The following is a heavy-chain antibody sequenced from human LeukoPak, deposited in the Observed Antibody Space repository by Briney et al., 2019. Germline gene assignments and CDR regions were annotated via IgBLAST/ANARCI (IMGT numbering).Heavy chain of an antibody. D-gene: IGHD3-10*01. CDR2: IKEDGSMV. Sequence: GGSLRLSCAASGFTFSSFWMSWVRQAPGKGLEWVAHIKEDGSMVSYVDSVKGRFTISRGNSKNSLYLQMNSLRDEDTAVYYCARDLHYAFDIWGQGTMVTASS. V-gene: IGHV3-7*01. CDR1: GFTFSSFW. J-gene: IGHJ3*02. CDR3: ARDLHYAFDI.